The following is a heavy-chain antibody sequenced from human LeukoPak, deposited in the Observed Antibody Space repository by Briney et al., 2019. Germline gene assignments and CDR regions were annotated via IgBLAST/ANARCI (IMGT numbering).Heavy chain of an antibody. D-gene: IGHD3-16*01. J-gene: IGHJ4*02. CDR1: GFPFSRYS. CDR3: AKDPPSRGTRYFDY. Sequence: GGSLRLSCAASGFPFSRYSMNWVRQAPGEGPEWVSSITSSSSNKDYVDSVKGRFTVSRDNAKNSLYLQMDSLRVEDTAVYYCAKDPPSRGTRYFDYWGQGILVTVSS. V-gene: IGHV3-21*01. CDR2: ITSSSSNK.